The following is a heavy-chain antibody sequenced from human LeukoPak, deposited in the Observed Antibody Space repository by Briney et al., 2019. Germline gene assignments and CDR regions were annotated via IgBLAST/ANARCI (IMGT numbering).Heavy chain of an antibody. Sequence: PGRSLRLSCAAFRFTFSTYGMHWVRQPPGKGLEWVAVIWYDGSNKYYGDSVEGRFIISRDNSKNTLYLHMNNVRVEDTAVYYCARAVGPFDYWGQGTLVTVSS. CDR3: ARAVGPFDY. J-gene: IGHJ4*02. V-gene: IGHV3-33*01. D-gene: IGHD3/OR15-3a*01. CDR2: IWYDGSNK. CDR1: RFTFSTYG.